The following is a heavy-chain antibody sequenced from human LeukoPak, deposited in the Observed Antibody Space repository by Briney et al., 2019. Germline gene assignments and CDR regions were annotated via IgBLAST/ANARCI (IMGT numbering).Heavy chain of an antibody. CDR2: ISYDGNNA. V-gene: IGHV3-23*01. CDR3: TTEGYSYGYLWYFDL. J-gene: IGHJ2*01. Sequence: GGSLRLSCVASGFTFRGSAMSWVRQAPGKGLDWVSLISYDGNNAYYADSVRGRFTISRDNSKDTLYLQMNSLKTEDTAVYYCTTEGYSYGYLWYFDLWGRGTLVTVSS. CDR1: GFTFRGSA. D-gene: IGHD5-18*01.